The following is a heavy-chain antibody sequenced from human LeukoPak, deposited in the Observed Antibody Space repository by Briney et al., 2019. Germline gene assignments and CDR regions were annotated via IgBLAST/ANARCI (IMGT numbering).Heavy chain of an antibody. V-gene: IGHV3-48*01. Sequence: GGSLRLSCAASGFTFSSYSMNWVRQAPGKGLEWISYITTSGGAKNYADSVKGRFTISRDTSKNTLYLQMNSLRAEDTAVYFCASRHCSGGGCYFAGADPFDYWGQGTLVTVSS. CDR3: ASRHCSGGGCYFAGADPFDY. CDR2: ITTSGGAK. J-gene: IGHJ4*02. CDR1: GFTFSSYS. D-gene: IGHD2-15*01.